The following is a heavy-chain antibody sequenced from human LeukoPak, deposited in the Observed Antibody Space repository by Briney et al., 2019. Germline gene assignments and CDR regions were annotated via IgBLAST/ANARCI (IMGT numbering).Heavy chain of an antibody. Sequence: SETLSLTCTVSGGSISSGSYYWSWIRQPAGKGLEWIGRIYTSGSTNYNPSLKSRVTISVDTSKNQFSLKLSSVTAADTAVCYCAREVWSSGFVGSDYWGQGTLVTVSS. CDR1: GGSISSGSYY. J-gene: IGHJ4*02. D-gene: IGHD3-22*01. CDR2: IYTSGST. V-gene: IGHV4-61*02. CDR3: AREVWSSGFVGSDY.